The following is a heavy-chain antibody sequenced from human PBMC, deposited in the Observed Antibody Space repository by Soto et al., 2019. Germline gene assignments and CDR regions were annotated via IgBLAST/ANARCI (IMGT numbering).Heavy chain of an antibody. Sequence: ASETLSLTCAVDGGSFSGYFWSWIRQPPGKGLEWIGEINLSGNSDYNPSLKSRVTISADTSKNQFSLNLRSVTAADTAVYYCARAEWLHWFDPWGQGTLVTVSS. V-gene: IGHV4-34*01. J-gene: IGHJ5*02. CDR3: ARAEWLHWFDP. CDR1: GGSFSGYF. CDR2: INLSGNS. D-gene: IGHD3-3*01.